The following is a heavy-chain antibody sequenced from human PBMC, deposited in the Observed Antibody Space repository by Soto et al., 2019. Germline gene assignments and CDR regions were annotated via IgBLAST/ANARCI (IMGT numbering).Heavy chain of an antibody. V-gene: IGHV3-7*03. J-gene: IGHJ6*04. CDR3: AKDLWLASLHYSNYVRFSYYGMDV. CDR2: IKQDGSEK. CDR1: GFTFSSYW. Sequence: GGSLRLSCAASGFTFSSYWMSLVRQAPGKGLEWVANIKQDGSEKYYVDSGKGRFTISRDNSKNTLYLQMNSMRAEATAVYYCAKDLWLASLHYSNYVRFSYYGMDVWGAGNTVTVFS. D-gene: IGHD4-4*01.